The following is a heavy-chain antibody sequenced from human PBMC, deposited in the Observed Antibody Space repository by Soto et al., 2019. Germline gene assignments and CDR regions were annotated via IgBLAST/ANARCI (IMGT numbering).Heavy chain of an antibody. CDR2: ISASGAYT. J-gene: IGHJ4*02. CDR3: AKEVIAARPYYFDQ. V-gene: IGHV3-23*01. CDR1: GFTFNNYA. Sequence: PGGSLRLSCAASGFTFNNYAVSWARQTPGKGLEWVATISASGAYTFYADSVKGRFTISRDNSQNTLFLHMRSLRAGDTATYYCAKEVIAARPYYFDQWGQGSMVTVSS. D-gene: IGHD6-6*01.